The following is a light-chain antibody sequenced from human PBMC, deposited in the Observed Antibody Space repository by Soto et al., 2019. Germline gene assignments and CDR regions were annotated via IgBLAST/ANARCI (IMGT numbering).Light chain of an antibody. CDR1: SSDVGAYNF. Sequence: QSALTQPASVSGSPGQSITISCTGTSSDVGAYNFVSWYQQRPGKAPKLIFYEVSNRPPGLSDRFSGSKSGTTASLTISGLQAEDEADYFCSSYTTNKTLLFGGGTKLTVL. V-gene: IGLV2-14*01. CDR3: SSYTTNKTLL. J-gene: IGLJ2*01. CDR2: EVS.